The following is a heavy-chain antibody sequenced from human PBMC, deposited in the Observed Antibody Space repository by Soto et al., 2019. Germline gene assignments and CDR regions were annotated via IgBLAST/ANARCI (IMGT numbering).Heavy chain of an antibody. CDR1: GGSISSCGYS. J-gene: IGHJ5*02. CDR3: ARGYWFDP. Sequence: TLSLTCAVSGGSISSCGYSWGWIRQPPGKGLEWIGYIYHSGSTYYNPSLKSRVTISVDRSKNQFSLKLSSVTAADTAVYYCARGYWFDPWGQGTLVTVSS. V-gene: IGHV4-30-2*01. CDR2: IYHSGST.